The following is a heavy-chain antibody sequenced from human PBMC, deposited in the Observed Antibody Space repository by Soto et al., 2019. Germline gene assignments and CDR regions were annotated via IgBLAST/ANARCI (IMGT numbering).Heavy chain of an antibody. D-gene: IGHD3-3*01. Sequence: QLHLVQSGAVVKKPGASVTVSCSASGYPVTAYYMHWVRQAPGRGLEWMGGINPATGAAKYTQTVRGRVSMTRATSTSKVFRDLSGLTSEDTAVFYCARGGGVGVAGSAAFDMWGQGTLVTVSS. J-gene: IGHJ3*02. CDR3: ARGGGVGVAGSAAFDM. CDR2: INPATGAA. V-gene: IGHV1-2*02. CDR1: GYPVTAYY.